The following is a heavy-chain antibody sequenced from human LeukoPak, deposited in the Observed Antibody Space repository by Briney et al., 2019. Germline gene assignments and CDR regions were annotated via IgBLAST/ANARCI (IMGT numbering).Heavy chain of an antibody. CDR3: AREDILTGYYPTFDY. V-gene: IGHV3-53*01. J-gene: IGHJ4*02. D-gene: IGHD3-9*01. CDR2: IYSGGST. Sequence: GGSLRLSCAASGFTVSSNYMSWVRQAPGKGLEWVSVIYSGGSTYYADSVKGRFTISRDNSKNTLYLQMNSLRAEDTAVYYCAREDILTGYYPTFDYWGQETLVPVPS. CDR1: GFTVSSNY.